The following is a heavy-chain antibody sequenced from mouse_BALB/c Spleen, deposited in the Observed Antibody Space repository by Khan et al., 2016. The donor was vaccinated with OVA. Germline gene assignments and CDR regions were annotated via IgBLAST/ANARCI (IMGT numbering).Heavy chain of an antibody. Sequence: QVQLQQSGAELAKPGASVKMSCKASGYTFTTYWMHWVKQRPGQGLEGIGYINHTSGYNDYTEKFKERATLSADKSSSTAYRHLSSLTSEDSAVYYCTRDRIDYWGQGTTLTVSS. V-gene: IGHV1-7*01. CDR2: INHTSGYN. J-gene: IGHJ2*01. CDR1: GYTFTTYW. CDR3: TRDRIDY.